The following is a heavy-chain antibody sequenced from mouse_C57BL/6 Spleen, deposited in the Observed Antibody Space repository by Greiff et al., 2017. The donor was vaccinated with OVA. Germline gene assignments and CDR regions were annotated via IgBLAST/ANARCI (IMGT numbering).Heavy chain of an antibody. V-gene: IGHV1-9*01. CDR2: IFPGSGST. J-gene: IGHJ1*03. Sequence: VQLQQSGAELMKPGASVKLSCKATGYTFTGYWIEWVKQRPGHGLEWIGEIFPGSGSTNYNEKFKGKATLTADKSSNTAYMQLSSLTTEDSASYVCARGYYDGPYWYFDVWGTGTTVTVSS. D-gene: IGHD1-1*01. CDR3: ARGYYDGPYWYFDV. CDR1: GYTFTGYW.